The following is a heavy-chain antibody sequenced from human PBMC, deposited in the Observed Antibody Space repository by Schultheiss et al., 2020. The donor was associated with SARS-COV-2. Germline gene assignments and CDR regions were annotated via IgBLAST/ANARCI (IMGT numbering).Heavy chain of an antibody. V-gene: IGHV3-23*01. CDR2: ISGSGGST. J-gene: IGHJ4*02. Sequence: GGSLRLSCAASGFTFSSYAMSWVRQAPGKGLEWVSAISGSGGSTYYADSVKGRFTISRDNSKNTLYLQMNSLRAEDTAVYYCAKDGRYCSGGSCYSFYWGQGTLVTVSS. CDR1: GFTFSSYA. D-gene: IGHD2-15*01. CDR3: AKDGRYCSGGSCYSFY.